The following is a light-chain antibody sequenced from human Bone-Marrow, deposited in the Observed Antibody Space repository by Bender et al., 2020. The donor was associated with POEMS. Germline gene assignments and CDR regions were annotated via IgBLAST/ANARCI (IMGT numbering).Light chain of an antibody. Sequence: QSALTQPRSVSGSPGQSVTISCTGTSSDVGYYDYVSWYQQHPGKAPKVMIYDVTKRPSGVPDRFSASKSGNTASLTISGLQTEDEADYYCTSYASSNNLVFGGGTKLTVL. J-gene: IGLJ2*01. CDR3: TSYASSNNLV. V-gene: IGLV2-11*01. CDR2: DVT. CDR1: SSDVGYYDY.